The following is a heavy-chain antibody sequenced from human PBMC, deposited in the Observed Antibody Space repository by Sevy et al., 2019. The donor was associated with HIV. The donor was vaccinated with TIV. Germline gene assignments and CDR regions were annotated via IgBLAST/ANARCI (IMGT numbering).Heavy chain of an antibody. CDR1: GFTFDYYW. V-gene: IGHV3-7*03. Sequence: GGSLRLSCAASGFTFDYYWMNWVRQAPGKGLEWVANIKDDGSEKHYVDSVKGRFTISRDNAKNHSYVQMNSRRVEDTAVYYCVRTYDSTGYNNSRDGIFDIWGQGTKVTVSS. D-gene: IGHD3-22*01. CDR3: VRTYDSTGYNNSRDGIFDI. J-gene: IGHJ3*02. CDR2: IKDDGSEK.